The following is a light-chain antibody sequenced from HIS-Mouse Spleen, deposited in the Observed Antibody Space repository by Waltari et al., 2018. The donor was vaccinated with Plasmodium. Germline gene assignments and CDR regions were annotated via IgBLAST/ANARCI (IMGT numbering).Light chain of an antibody. CDR1: QDIINY. J-gene: IGKJ4*01. CDR2: DES. CDR3: QRYDNFPLT. Sequence: DIQITQSPSSLSASVGDRVTLTCQASQDIINYLNWYQQKPGKGPKLLIYDESNLETGVPSRCSGSGSGTDFTFTISGLQAEDIATYYCQRYDNFPLTFGGGTKVEIK. V-gene: IGKV1-33*01.